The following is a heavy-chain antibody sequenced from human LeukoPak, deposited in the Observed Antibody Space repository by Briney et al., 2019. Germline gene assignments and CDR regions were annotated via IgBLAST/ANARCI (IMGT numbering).Heavy chain of an antibody. Sequence: PGGSLRLSCAASGFTFSDYYMSWIRQAPGKGLEWVSYISSSSSYTNYADSVKGRFTISRDNAKKSLYLQMNSLRAEDTALYYCARRGFYGSGTYQDYWGQGTLVTVSS. D-gene: IGHD3-10*01. CDR2: ISSSSSYT. J-gene: IGHJ4*02. CDR3: ARRGFYGSGTYQDY. V-gene: IGHV3-11*03. CDR1: GFTFSDYY.